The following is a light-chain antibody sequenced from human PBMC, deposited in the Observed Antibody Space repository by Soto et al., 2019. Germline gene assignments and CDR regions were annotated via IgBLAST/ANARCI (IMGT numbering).Light chain of an antibody. CDR1: QSVSSSS. Sequence: EVGLTQSPGTLSLSPGERATLSCRASQSVSSSSLAWYQQKPGQAPRLLIYGASSRATGIPDRFSGSGSGTDFTLTINRLEPEDFAVYYCQQFGSSSWTFGQGTKVEI. CDR2: GAS. V-gene: IGKV3-20*01. CDR3: QQFGSSSWT. J-gene: IGKJ1*01.